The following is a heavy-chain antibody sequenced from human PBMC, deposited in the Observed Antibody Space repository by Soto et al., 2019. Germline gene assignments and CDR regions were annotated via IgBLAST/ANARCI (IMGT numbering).Heavy chain of an antibody. CDR1: GFTFSSYG. CDR2: IWYDGSNK. D-gene: IGHD4-17*01. J-gene: IGHJ4*02. Sequence: GGSLRLSCAASGFTFSSYGMHWVRQAPGKGLEWVAVIWYDGSNKYYADSVKGRFTISRDNSKNTLYLQMNSLRAEDTAVYYCARVPGGYGDYGYFDYWGQGTLVTVSS. CDR3: ARVPGGYGDYGYFDY. V-gene: IGHV3-33*01.